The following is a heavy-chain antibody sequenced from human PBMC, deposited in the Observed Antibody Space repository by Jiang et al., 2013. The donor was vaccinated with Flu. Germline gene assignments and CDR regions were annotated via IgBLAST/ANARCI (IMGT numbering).Heavy chain of an antibody. V-gene: IGHV4-59*01. D-gene: IGHD5-24*01. CDR1: GGSISSYY. CDR3: ARVLTDAVEDYYYYGMDV. CDR2: IYYSGST. Sequence: GPGLVKPSETLSLTCTVSGGSISSYYWSWIRQPPGKGLEWIGYIYYSGSTNYNPSLKSRVTISVDTSKNQFSLKLSSVTAADTAVYYCARVLTDAVEDYYYYGMDVWGQGDHGSPS. J-gene: IGHJ6*02.